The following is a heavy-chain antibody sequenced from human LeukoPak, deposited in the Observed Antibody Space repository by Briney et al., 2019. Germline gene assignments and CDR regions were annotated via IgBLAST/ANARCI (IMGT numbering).Heavy chain of an antibody. D-gene: IGHD3-10*01. Sequence: PGGSLRLSCAASGFTFSSYAMHWVRQAPGKGLEWVAVISYDGSNKYYADSVKGRFTISRGNSKNTLYLQMNSLRAEDTAVYYCARDRASEITMVRGVLDYWGQGTLVTVSS. CDR2: ISYDGSNK. V-gene: IGHV3-30*04. CDR1: GFTFSSYA. J-gene: IGHJ4*02. CDR3: ARDRASEITMVRGVLDY.